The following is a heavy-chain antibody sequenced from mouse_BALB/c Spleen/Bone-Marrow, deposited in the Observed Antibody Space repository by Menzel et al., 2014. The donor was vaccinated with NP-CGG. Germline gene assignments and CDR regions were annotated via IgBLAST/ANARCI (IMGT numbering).Heavy chain of an antibody. CDR2: ISNGGGST. J-gene: IGHJ4*01. CDR3: ARRGWYYAMDY. V-gene: IGHV5-12*02. Sequence: EVQGVESGGGLVQPGGSLKLSCATSGFTFSDYYMYRVRQTPEKRLEWVAYISNGGGSTYYPDTVKGRFAISRDNAKNTLYLQMSRLKSEDTAMYYCARRGWYYAMDYWGQGTSVTVSS. CDR1: GFTFSDYY. D-gene: IGHD2-3*01.